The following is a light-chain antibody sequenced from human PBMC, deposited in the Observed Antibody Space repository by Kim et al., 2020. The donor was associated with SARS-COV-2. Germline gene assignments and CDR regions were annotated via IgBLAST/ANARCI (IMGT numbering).Light chain of an antibody. CDR2: GAS. CDR3: QQYNNWPQT. Sequence: VSPGERATRSCRASQSGSSKLAWYQQKAGQAPRLLIYGASTRATGIPARCSGSGSGTEFTLTISSLQSEDVAVYYCQQYNNWPQTFGQGTKVDIK. CDR1: QSGSSK. V-gene: IGKV3-15*01. J-gene: IGKJ1*01.